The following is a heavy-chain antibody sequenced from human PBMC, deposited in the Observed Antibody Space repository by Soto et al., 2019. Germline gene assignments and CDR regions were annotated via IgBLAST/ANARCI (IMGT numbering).Heavy chain of an antibody. CDR1: GYTFTSYY. CDR3: ARGGRDILNLGWFDP. CDR2: INPSGGST. D-gene: IGHD3-9*01. J-gene: IGHJ5*02. Sequence: QVQLVQSGAEVKKPGASVKVSCKASGYTFTSYYMHWVRQAPGQGLEWMGIINPSGGSTSYAQKFQGRVTMTRDTSTSTVYMELCSLRSEDTAVYYCARGGRDILNLGWFDPWGQGTLVTVSS. V-gene: IGHV1-46*03.